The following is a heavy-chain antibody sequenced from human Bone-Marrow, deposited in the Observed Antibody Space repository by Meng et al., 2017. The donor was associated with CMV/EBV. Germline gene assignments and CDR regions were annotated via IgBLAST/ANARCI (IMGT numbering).Heavy chain of an antibody. D-gene: IGHD6-6*01. CDR2: INPSGGST. Sequence: ASVKVSCKASGYTFTGYYMHWVRQAPGQGLEWMGIINPSGGSTSYAQKFQGRVTMTRDTSTSTVYMELSSLRSEDTAVYYCARDPTKYSSSTQYAIYYYYYYGMDVWGQGTTVTVSS. CDR1: GYTFTGYY. V-gene: IGHV1-46*01. J-gene: IGHJ6*02. CDR3: ARDPTKYSSSTQYAIYYYYYYGMDV.